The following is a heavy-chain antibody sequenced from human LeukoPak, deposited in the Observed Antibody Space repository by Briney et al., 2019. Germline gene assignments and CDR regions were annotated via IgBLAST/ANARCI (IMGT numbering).Heavy chain of an antibody. CDR2: IKPDGSEK. V-gene: IGHV3-7*01. CDR1: GFTFSSYW. D-gene: IGHD5-18*01. CDR3: AKDQKRGYSYGYLFYYYYMDV. J-gene: IGHJ6*03. Sequence: PGGSLRLSCAASGFTFSSYWMSWVRQAPGKGLEWVANIKPDGSEKFYVDSVKGRFTISRDNSKNTLYLQMNSLRAEDTAVYYCAKDQKRGYSYGYLFYYYYMDVWGKGTTVTISS.